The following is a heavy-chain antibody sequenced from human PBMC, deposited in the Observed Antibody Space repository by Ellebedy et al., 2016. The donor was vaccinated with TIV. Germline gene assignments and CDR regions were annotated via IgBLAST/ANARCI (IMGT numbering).Heavy chain of an antibody. CDR1: GASVTNNGIT. Sequence: MPSETLSLTCAISGASVTNNGITWNWIRPSPSRGLEWLGRAYYRSTWIYNYSVSVKGLITLNPDTSSNQLSLHLNSVTPEDTAVYYCARDPPWWYSCADVWGQGTTVTVSS. J-gene: IGHJ6*02. D-gene: IGHD2-15*01. CDR2: AYYRSTWIY. V-gene: IGHV6-1*01. CDR3: ARDPPWWYSCADV.